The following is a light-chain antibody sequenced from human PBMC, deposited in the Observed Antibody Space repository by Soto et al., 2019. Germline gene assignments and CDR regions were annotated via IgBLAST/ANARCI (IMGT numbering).Light chain of an antibody. CDR1: RSSIGSNT. CDR2: DNN. V-gene: IGLV1-51*01. Sequence: QSVLTQPPSVSGTPGQRVTISCSGSRSSIGSNTVNWYQHLPGSAPKLLIYDNNKRPSGIPDRFSGSKSGTSATLGITGLQTGDEADYYCGTWDSSLSAFYVFGTGTKVTVL. CDR3: GTWDSSLSAFYV. J-gene: IGLJ1*01.